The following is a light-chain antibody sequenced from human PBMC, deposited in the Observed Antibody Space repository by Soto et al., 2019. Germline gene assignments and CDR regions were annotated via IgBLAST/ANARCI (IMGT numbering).Light chain of an antibody. CDR1: QSVSSSH. CDR2: GAS. Sequence: EIVLTQSPGTLSLSPGEGVTLSCGASQSVSSSHLAWYQQKPGQAPRLLIYGASSRATGIPDRFSGSGSGTDFTLTISRLETEDFAVYYCQQYSSSSLTFGPGTKVDIK. CDR3: QQYSSSSLT. J-gene: IGKJ3*01. V-gene: IGKV3-20*01.